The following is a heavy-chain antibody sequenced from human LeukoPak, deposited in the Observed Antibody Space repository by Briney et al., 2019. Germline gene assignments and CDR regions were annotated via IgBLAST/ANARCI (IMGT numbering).Heavy chain of an antibody. CDR2: IYYSGST. Sequence: SGTLSLTCTVSGGSISSNYWSWIRQPPGKGLEWIGYIYYSGSTNYNPSLKSRVTISVDTSKNQFSLKLSSVTAADTAVYYCARGRRNWNMGDGFDYWGQGTLVTVSS. J-gene: IGHJ4*02. CDR3: ARGRRNWNMGDGFDY. D-gene: IGHD1-1*01. CDR1: GGSISSNY. V-gene: IGHV4-59*01.